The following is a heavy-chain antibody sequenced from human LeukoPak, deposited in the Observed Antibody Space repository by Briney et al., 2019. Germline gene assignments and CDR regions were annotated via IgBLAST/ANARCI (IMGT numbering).Heavy chain of an antibody. Sequence: GGSLRLSCAASGFTFSSYGMHWVRQAPGKGLEWVAVISYDGSNKYYADSVKGRFTISRDNSKNTLYLQMNSLRAEDTAVYYCASRIVGTPDYFDYWGQGTLVTVSS. CDR2: ISYDGSNK. CDR1: GFTFSSYG. CDR3: ASRIVGTPDYFDY. D-gene: IGHD1-26*01. V-gene: IGHV3-30*03. J-gene: IGHJ4*02.